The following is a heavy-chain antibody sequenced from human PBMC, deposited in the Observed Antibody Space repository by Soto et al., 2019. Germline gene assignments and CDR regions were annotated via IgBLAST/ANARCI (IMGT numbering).Heavy chain of an antibody. CDR2: IYHSGST. CDR1: GGSISSGGYS. D-gene: IGHD3-22*01. J-gene: IGHJ4*02. V-gene: IGHV4-30-2*01. CDR3: ARAMYYYDSIGYYYPYYFDY. Sequence: QLQLQESGSGLVKPSQTLSLTCAVSGGSISSGGYSWSWIRQPPGKGLEWIGYIYHSGSTYYNPSLKSRVTISGDRSKNQFSLKLSSVTAADTAVYYCARAMYYYDSIGYYYPYYFDYWGQGTLVTVSS.